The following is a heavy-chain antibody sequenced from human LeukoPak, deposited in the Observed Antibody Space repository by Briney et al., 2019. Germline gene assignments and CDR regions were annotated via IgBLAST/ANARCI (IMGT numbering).Heavy chain of an antibody. CDR3: TKGWEFPNWFDP. CDR1: GFTLSGSA. Sequence: GGSLRLSCAASGFTLSGSAMHWVRQASGKGLEWVGRIRSKANSYATAYAASVNGRFTISRDDSKNTAYLQMNSLKTEDTAVYYCTKGWEFPNWFDPWGQGTLVTVPS. D-gene: IGHD1-26*01. CDR2: IRSKANSYAT. V-gene: IGHV3-73*01. J-gene: IGHJ5*02.